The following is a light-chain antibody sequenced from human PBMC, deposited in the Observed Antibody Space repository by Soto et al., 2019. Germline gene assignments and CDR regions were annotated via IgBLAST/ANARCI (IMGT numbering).Light chain of an antibody. J-gene: IGKJ4*01. Sequence: EIVLTQSPATLSLTPMERATLSCTASQSDNNIYLAWYQQKPGQAPRLLIYDASSRATGIPDRFSGSGSGTDFTLTISRLEPEDFAVYYCQQYGNSLTFGGGTKVDIK. CDR3: QQYGNSLT. V-gene: IGKV3-20*01. CDR2: DAS. CDR1: QSDNNIY.